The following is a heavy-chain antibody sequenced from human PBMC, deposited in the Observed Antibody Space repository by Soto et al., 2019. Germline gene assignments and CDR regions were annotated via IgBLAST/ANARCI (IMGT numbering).Heavy chain of an antibody. D-gene: IGHD6-19*01. Sequence: PGGSLRLSCAGSGFTFSGNWMHWVRQDPGKGLVWVSRLNSDGTSANYADAVKGRFTISRDNAKNTLFLQMNSLTAEDTALYYCARGPSGWFGFDYWGQGTLVTVSS. V-gene: IGHV3-74*01. CDR2: LNSDGTSA. CDR1: GFTFSGNW. J-gene: IGHJ4*02. CDR3: ARGPSGWFGFDY.